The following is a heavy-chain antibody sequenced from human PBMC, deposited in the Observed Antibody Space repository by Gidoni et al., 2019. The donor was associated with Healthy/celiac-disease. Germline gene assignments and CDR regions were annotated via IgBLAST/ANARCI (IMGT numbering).Heavy chain of an antibody. V-gene: IGHV3-43*01. CDR1: GFTFDDYT. Sequence: EGQLVESGGVVVQPGGSLRLSCAVSGFTFDDYTMHWVRQAPGKGLEWVSLISWDGGSTYYADSVKGRFTISRDNSKNSLYLQMNSLRTEDTALYYCAKGGPGHIAARLDYWGQGTLVTVSS. CDR3: AKGGPGHIAARLDY. J-gene: IGHJ4*02. CDR2: ISWDGGST. D-gene: IGHD6-6*01.